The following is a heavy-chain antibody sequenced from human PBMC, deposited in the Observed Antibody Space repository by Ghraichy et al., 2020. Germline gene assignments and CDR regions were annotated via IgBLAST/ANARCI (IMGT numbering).Heavy chain of an antibody. J-gene: IGHJ4*02. CDR1: GYSFPIYG. CDR2: ISGNSGDA. Sequence: ASVKVSCKASGYSFPIYGISWLRQAPGQGLEWMGWISGNSGDAKYAQKVQDRITMTTDTSTNTAYMDLRSLRSDDTAMYFCARDRGKCRYTSCLPFFDFWGQGTLVAVST. CDR3: ARDRGKCRYTSCLPFFDF. D-gene: IGHD2-2*01. V-gene: IGHV1-18*01.